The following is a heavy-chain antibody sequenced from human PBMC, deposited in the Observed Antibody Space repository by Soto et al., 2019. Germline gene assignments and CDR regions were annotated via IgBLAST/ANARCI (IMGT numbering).Heavy chain of an antibody. CDR2: IIPIFGTA. Sequence: SVKVSCKASGGTFSSYAISWVLQAPGQGLEWMGGIIPIFGTANYAQKFQGRVTITADESTSTAYMELSSLRSEDTAVYYCARPFAYDYGDRPVRGWVYWGQGTLVTAPQ. D-gene: IGHD4-17*01. CDR1: GGTFSSYA. V-gene: IGHV1-69*13. CDR3: ARPFAYDYGDRPVRGWVY. J-gene: IGHJ4*02.